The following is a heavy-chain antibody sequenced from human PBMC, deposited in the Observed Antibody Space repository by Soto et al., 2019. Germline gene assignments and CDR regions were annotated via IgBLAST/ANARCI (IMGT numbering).Heavy chain of an antibody. D-gene: IGHD3-22*01. V-gene: IGHV3-30-3*01. Sequence: GGSLRHSCAASGFTFSSYARLWVRQAPGKGLEWVAVISYDGSNKYYADSVKGRFTISRDNSKNTLYLQMNSLRAEDTAVYYCARAYYYDSSGSFGYWGQGTLVTVSS. CDR3: ARAYYYDSSGSFGY. J-gene: IGHJ4*02. CDR1: GFTFSSYA. CDR2: ISYDGSNK.